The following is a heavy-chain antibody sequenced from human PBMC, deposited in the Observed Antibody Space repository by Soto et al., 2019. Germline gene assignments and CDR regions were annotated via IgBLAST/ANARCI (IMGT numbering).Heavy chain of an antibody. CDR2: ISSNDEK. Sequence: QVTLKESGPVLMKPTETLTLTCTVSGFSLSHPRMGVSWIGQPPGKALEWLAHISSNDEKSYSTSLKTRLTISKDTSKSQVVLTMTNLDPVDTATYYCARTIAVAGRDGFDIWGQGTMVTVSS. V-gene: IGHV2-26*01. J-gene: IGHJ3*02. CDR1: GFSLSHPRMG. CDR3: ARTIAVAGRDGFDI. D-gene: IGHD6-19*01.